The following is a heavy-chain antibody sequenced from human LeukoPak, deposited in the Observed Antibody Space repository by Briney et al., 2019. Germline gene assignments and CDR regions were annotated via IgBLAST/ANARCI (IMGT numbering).Heavy chain of an antibody. D-gene: IGHD3-9*01. CDR3: ARPRYYDILTGYSSHFDY. J-gene: IGHJ4*02. Sequence: GGSLRLPCAASGFTLSTYWMNWVRQAPGKGLEWVATIKQDGSEKYYVDSVKGRFTISRDNAKNSLYLQMNSLRAEDTAVYYCARPRYYDILTGYSSHFDYWGQGTLVTVSS. CDR1: GFTLSTYW. CDR2: IKQDGSEK. V-gene: IGHV3-7*01.